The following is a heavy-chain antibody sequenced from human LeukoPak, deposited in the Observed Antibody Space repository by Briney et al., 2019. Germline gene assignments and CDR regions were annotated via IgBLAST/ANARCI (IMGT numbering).Heavy chain of an antibody. V-gene: IGHV3-23*01. CDR1: GFTFSSYA. D-gene: IGHD3-22*01. Sequence: GGSLRLSCTASGFTFSSYAMSWVRQAPGKGLEWVSATSGSGGSTYYADSVKGRFTISRDNSKNTLYLQMNSLRAEDTAVYYCAKDMNYYDSSDPYYFDYWGQGTLVTVSS. CDR3: AKDMNYYDSSDPYYFDY. CDR2: TSGSGGST. J-gene: IGHJ4*02.